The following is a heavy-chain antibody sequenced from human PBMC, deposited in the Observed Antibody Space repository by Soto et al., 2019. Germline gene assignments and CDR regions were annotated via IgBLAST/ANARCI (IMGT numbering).Heavy chain of an antibody. CDR2: IKQDGSEK. CDR1: GFTFSSYW. CDR3: ARGGGYNYVDYFDY. Sequence: GGSLRLSCAASGFTFSSYWMSWVRQAPGEGLEWVANIKQDGSEKYYVDSVKGRFTTSRDNAKNSLYLQMNSLRAEDTAVYYCARGGGYNYVDYFDYWGQGTLVTVSS. J-gene: IGHJ4*02. D-gene: IGHD5-12*01. V-gene: IGHV3-7*03.